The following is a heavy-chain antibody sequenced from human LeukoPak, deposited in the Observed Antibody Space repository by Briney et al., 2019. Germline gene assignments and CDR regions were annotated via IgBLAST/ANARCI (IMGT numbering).Heavy chain of an antibody. CDR3: AKEGVCGDNYGEFDY. V-gene: IGHV3-23*01. CDR2: ISSSADRT. CDR1: GFTFSRYA. Sequence: PGGSLRLSCAASGFTFSRYAMSWVRQTPGKGLEWVSAISSSADRTYYGDSVKGRFTISRDNSKNTLYLQMNSLRAEDTAIYYCAKEGVCGDNYGEFDYWGQGTLVTVSS. J-gene: IGHJ4*02. D-gene: IGHD5-18*01.